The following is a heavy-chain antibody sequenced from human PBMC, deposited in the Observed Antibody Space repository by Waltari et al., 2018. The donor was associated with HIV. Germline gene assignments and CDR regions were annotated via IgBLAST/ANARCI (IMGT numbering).Heavy chain of an antibody. Sequence: QVQLQESGPGLVKPSETLSLTCRVSGYSITSAHYWGWIRQPPGKGLQWIGSISHSGKTYYDPNLKSRINISRDTSKNLFSLELTSVIAADTAVYYCARLMSTTRFDSWGQGTLVSVSS. CDR3: ARLMSTTRFDS. V-gene: IGHV4-38-2*01. J-gene: IGHJ4*02. CDR2: ISHSGKT. D-gene: IGHD1-7*01. CDR1: GYSITSAHY.